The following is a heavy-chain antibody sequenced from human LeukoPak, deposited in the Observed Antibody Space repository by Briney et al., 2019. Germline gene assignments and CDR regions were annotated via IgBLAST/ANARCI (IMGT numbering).Heavy chain of an antibody. V-gene: IGHV3-21*01. J-gene: IGHJ6*04. Sequence: PGGSLRLSCAASGFTFSSYSMNWVRQAPGKGLEWVSSISSSSSYIYYADSVKGRFTISRDNAKNSLYLQMNSLRAEDTAVYYCARDTGLEVRGVITYYYYGMGVWGKGTTVTVSS. CDR2: ISSSSSYI. D-gene: IGHD3-10*01. CDR3: ARDTGLEVRGVITYYYYGMGV. CDR1: GFTFSSYS.